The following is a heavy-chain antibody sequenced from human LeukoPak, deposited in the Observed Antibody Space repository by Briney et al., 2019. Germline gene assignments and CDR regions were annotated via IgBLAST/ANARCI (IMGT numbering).Heavy chain of an antibody. V-gene: IGHV3-7*01. D-gene: IGHD2-15*01. Sequence: GGSLTLSCAASGFTFSDYWMHWVRQAPGKGLEWVANIRQDESEIYYVDSVRGRFTISRDNAKNSLYLQMNSLRAEDTAVYYCARPKGYCSGGSCFPADYWGQGTLVTVSS. CDR3: ARPKGYCSGGSCFPADY. J-gene: IGHJ4*02. CDR1: GFTFSDYW. CDR2: IRQDESEI.